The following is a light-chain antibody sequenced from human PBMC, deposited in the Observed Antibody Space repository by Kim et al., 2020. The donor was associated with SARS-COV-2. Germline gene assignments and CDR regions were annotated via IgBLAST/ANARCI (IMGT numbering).Light chain of an antibody. Sequence: AIRMTQSPSSVSASTGDRVTITCRASQDINSYLAWYRQKPGKAPELLIYAASTLQSGVPSRFSGSGSGTEFTLTIGCLQSEDFATYYCQQYHTYPPWTFGQGTKVDIK. CDR2: AAS. CDR3: QQYHTYPPWT. CDR1: QDINSY. V-gene: IGKV1-8*01. J-gene: IGKJ1*01.